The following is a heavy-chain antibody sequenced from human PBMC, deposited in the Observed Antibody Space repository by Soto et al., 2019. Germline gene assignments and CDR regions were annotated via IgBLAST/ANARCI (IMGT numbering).Heavy chain of an antibody. D-gene: IGHD3-16*01. Sequence: QVQLVESGGGVVQPGRSLRLSCAASGFTFSSYGMHWVRQAPGKGLEWGAVISYDGSNKYYADSVKGRFTISRDNSKNTLYLQMNSLRAEDTAVYYCGKFGGGGWGNGFDYWGQGTLVTVSS. CDR3: GKFGGGGWGNGFDY. CDR1: GFTFSSYG. V-gene: IGHV3-30*18. J-gene: IGHJ4*02. CDR2: ISYDGSNK.